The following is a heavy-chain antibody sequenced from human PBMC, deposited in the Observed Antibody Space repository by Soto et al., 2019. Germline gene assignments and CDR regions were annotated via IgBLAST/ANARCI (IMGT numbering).Heavy chain of an antibody. CDR1: GYTFTAHW. CDR2: IYPDDSDT. J-gene: IGHJ4*02. CDR3: VRLAGDYIGRGFDY. V-gene: IGHV5-51*01. Sequence: GESLKISCKGSGYTFTAHWIAWVRQMPGKRLEWMGLIYPDDSDTRYSPSFQGQVTISADKSSNTAYLQWSSLKASDTAIYYCVRLAGDYIGRGFDYWGQGTPVTVSS. D-gene: IGHD4-17*01.